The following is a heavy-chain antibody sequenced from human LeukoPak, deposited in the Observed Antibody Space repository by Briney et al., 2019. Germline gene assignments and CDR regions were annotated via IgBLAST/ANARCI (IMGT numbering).Heavy chain of an antibody. V-gene: IGHV4-61*02. D-gene: IGHD2-21*02. CDR1: GGSISSGSYY. CDR2: IYTSGST. J-gene: IGHJ6*02. Sequence: MCSQTLSLTCTVSGGSISSGSYYWSWIRQPAGKGLEWIGRIYTSGSTNYNPSLKSRVTISVDTSKNQFSLKLSSVTAADTAVYYCARDNCGGDCYRYYYGMDVWGQGTTVTVSS. CDR3: ARDNCGGDCYRYYYGMDV.